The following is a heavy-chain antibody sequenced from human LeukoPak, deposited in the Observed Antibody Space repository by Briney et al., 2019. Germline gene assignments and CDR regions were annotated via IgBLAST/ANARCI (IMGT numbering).Heavy chain of an antibody. CDR2: INPNGGVT. V-gene: IGHV1-2*02. CDR1: GYTFSRNY. J-gene: IGHJ3*02. CDR3: ARGGDYYDSSGYYDDAFDI. D-gene: IGHD3-22*01. Sequence: WASVKVSCKTSGYTFSRNYIYWVRQAPGQGLEWMGWINPNGGVTNYAQKFQGRVTMTRDTSINTAYMDLRRLRSDDTAVYYCARGGDYYDSSGYYDDAFDIWGQGTKVTVSS.